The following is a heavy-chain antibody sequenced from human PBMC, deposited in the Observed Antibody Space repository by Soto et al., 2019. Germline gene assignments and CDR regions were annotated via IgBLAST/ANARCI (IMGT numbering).Heavy chain of an antibody. Sequence: SETLSLTCGVSGGTVASSHWWSWVRQSPGRGLEWIGNVYHTGGTNFNPSLQSRVTFSVDKSNNQFSLRLTSVTAADTAVYFCAREIVAAGGNNYFDPWGPGTLVTVSS. D-gene: IGHD6-19*01. J-gene: IGHJ5*02. V-gene: IGHV4-4*02. CDR2: VYHTGGT. CDR1: GGTVASSHW. CDR3: AREIVAAGGNNYFDP.